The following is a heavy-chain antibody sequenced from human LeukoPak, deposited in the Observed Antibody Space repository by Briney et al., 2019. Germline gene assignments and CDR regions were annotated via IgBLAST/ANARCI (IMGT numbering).Heavy chain of an antibody. CDR3: ARDGGAYSGSYYYYYYGMDV. Sequence: PGGSLRLSCAASGFTFSSYSVNWVRQAPGKGLEWVAVISYDGSNKYYADSVKGRFTISRDNSKNTLYLQMNSLRAEDTAVYYCARDGGAYSGSYYYYYYGMDVWGQGTTVTVSS. D-gene: IGHD1-26*01. J-gene: IGHJ6*02. V-gene: IGHV3-30*03. CDR2: ISYDGSNK. CDR1: GFTFSSYS.